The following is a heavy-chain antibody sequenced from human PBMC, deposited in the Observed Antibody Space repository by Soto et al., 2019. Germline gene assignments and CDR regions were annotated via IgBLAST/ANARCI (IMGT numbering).Heavy chain of an antibody. J-gene: IGHJ4*02. D-gene: IGHD1-26*01. CDR1: GFTFSNYW. CDR3: ARAYSGSYYSTH. CDR2: INSGGSYI. Sequence: GGSLRLSCAASGFTFSNYWMSWVRQAPGKGLEWVANINSGGSYIYYADSVKGRFTISRDNAKNSLYLQMNSLRAEDTAVYYCARAYSGSYYSTHWGQGTLVTVSS. V-gene: IGHV3-21*05.